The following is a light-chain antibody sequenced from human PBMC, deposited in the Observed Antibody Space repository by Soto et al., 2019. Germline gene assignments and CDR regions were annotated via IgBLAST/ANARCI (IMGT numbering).Light chain of an antibody. Sequence: DIQMTQSPSSLSASVGDRVTITSRTSQPISDYLNWYQQKPGKAPTLLIYTTSNLQSGVPSRFSGSGSATHFTLTISSLQPEDFATYYCQQHYNTPRTFGQGTKVDIK. V-gene: IGKV1-39*01. CDR1: QPISDY. CDR2: TTS. J-gene: IGKJ1*01. CDR3: QQHYNTPRT.